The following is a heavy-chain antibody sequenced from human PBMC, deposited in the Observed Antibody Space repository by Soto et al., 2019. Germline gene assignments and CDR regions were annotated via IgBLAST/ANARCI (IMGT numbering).Heavy chain of an antibody. J-gene: IGHJ4*02. CDR1: GYTFTSYD. D-gene: IGHD3-10*01. CDR3: ARGGVFFFAAPTNPFDY. Sequence: GTSVKVSCEASGYTFTSYDINWVRQATEQGLEWMGWMNPNSGNTGYAQKFQGRVTMTRNTSISTAYMELSSLRSEDTAVYYCARGGVFFFAAPTNPFDYWGQGTLVTVSS. CDR2: MNPNSGNT. V-gene: IGHV1-8*01.